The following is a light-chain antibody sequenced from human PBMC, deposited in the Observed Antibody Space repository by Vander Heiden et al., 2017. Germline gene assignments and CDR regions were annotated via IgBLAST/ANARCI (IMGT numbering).Light chain of an antibody. Sequence: QSVLTQPPSVSAAPGQKVTISCSGSSSNLAKNYVSWYQQVQGTAPKLLIYDNNKRPSGIPDRFSGSKSGTSATLGITGLQTGDEADYYCGTWDSSLSNAVFGTGTKVTVL. J-gene: IGLJ1*01. CDR1: SSNLAKNY. V-gene: IGLV1-51*01. CDR2: DNN. CDR3: GTWDSSLSNAV.